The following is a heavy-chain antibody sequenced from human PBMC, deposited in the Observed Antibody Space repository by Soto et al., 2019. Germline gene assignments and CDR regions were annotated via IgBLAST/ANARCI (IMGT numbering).Heavy chain of an antibody. D-gene: IGHD6-6*01. CDR3: AREVVETSSLWLDP. CDR1: GYTFNNNY. Sequence: GASVTVSCQASGYTFNNNYINWVRQAPAQGLEGVGWMYTNTKTTDSAEVFEGRVSLTWDTSISTAYMQLNSLKIDDTAVYYCAREVVETSSLWLDPWGQGTLVTVSS. V-gene: IGHV1-8*01. J-gene: IGHJ5*02. CDR2: MYTNTKTT.